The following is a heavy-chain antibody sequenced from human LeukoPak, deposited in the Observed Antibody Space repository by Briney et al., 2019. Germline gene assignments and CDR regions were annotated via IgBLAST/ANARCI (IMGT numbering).Heavy chain of an antibody. CDR1: GGSISSGGYY. V-gene: IGHV4-31*03. Sequence: SETLSLTCTVSGGSISSGGYYWSWIRQHPGKGLEWIGYIYYSGSTYYNPSLKSRVTISVDTSKNQFSLKLSSVTAADTAVYYCARVGYCSSTSCYSFGWFDPWGQGTPVTVSS. CDR3: ARVGYCSSTSCYSFGWFDP. CDR2: IYYSGST. J-gene: IGHJ5*02. D-gene: IGHD2-2*02.